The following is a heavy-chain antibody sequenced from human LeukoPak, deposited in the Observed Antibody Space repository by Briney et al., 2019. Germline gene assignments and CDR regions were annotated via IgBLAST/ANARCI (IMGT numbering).Heavy chain of an antibody. CDR3: ARGRGSSYGY. J-gene: IGHJ4*02. CDR2: MNPDSGNT. D-gene: IGHD6-13*01. CDR1: GGTFSSYA. Sequence: ASVKVSCKASGGTFSSYAISWVRQATGQGLEWMGWMNPDSGNTGYAQKFQGRVTMTRNTSISTAYMELSSLRSEDTAVYYCARGRGSSYGYWGQGTLVTVSS. V-gene: IGHV1-8*02.